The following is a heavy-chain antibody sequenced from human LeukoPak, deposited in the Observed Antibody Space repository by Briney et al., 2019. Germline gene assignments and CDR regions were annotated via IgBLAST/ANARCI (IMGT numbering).Heavy chain of an antibody. CDR1: GFTFSTYW. CDR2: IKEGGSEK. D-gene: IGHD1-7*01. Sequence: GGSLRLSCAASGFTFSTYWMSWVRQAPGKGLEWVANIKEGGSEKYYVDSVKGRFTISRDNAKNSLYLQMNSLRAEDTAVYYCARDSITGTTNDYWGQGTLVTVSS. J-gene: IGHJ4*02. CDR3: ARDSITGTTNDY. V-gene: IGHV3-7*01.